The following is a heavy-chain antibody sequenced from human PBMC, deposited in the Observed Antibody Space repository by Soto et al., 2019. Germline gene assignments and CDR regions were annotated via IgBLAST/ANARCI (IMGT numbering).Heavy chain of an antibody. CDR2: TYYRSKWYN. CDR3: ARTETSIVGATNAFDI. Sequence: SQTLSLTCAISGDSVSSNSAAWNWIRQSPSRGLEWLGRTYYRSKWYNDYAVSVKSRITIHPDTSKNQFSLQLNSVTPEDTAVYYCARTETSIVGATNAFDICGQGTMVTVSS. J-gene: IGHJ3*02. D-gene: IGHD1-26*01. V-gene: IGHV6-1*01. CDR1: GDSVSSNSAA.